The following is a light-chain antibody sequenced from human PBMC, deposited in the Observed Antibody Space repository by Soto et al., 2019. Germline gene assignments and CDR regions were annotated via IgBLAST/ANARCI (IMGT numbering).Light chain of an antibody. CDR1: SGHSSYA. V-gene: IGLV4-69*01. J-gene: IGLJ2*01. Sequence: QPVLTQSPSASASLGASVKLTCTLSSGHSSYAIAWHQQQPEKGPRYLMNLNSDGSHSKGDGIPDRFSGSSSGAERYLTISSLQSEDEADYYCQTWGTGILVFGGETKLTVL. CDR3: QTWGTGILV. CDR2: LNSDGSH.